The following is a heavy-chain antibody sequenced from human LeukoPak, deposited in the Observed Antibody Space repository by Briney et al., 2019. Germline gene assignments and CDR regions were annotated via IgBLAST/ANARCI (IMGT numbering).Heavy chain of an antibody. Sequence: PGGSLRLSCAASGFTFSSYGMHWVRQAPGKGLEWVAVISYDGSNKYYADSVKGRFTISRDNSKNTLYLQMNSLRAEDTAVYYCARDRGTGDAFDIWGQGTMVTVSS. CDR3: ARDRGTGDAFDI. CDR2: ISYDGSNK. CDR1: GFTFSSYG. J-gene: IGHJ3*02. V-gene: IGHV3-30*03.